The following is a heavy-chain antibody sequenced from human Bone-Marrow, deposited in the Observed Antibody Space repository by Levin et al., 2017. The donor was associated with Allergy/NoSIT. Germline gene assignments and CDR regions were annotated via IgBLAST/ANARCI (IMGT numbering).Heavy chain of an antibody. CDR1: RFSFSTYA. CDR2: ISGSGDMT. D-gene: IGHD6-13*01. V-gene: IGHV3-23*01. J-gene: IGHJ3*02. CDR3: AKEYISAAIGDAFDI. Sequence: GESLKISCAASRFSFSTYAMNWVRQAPGKGLEWVSAISGSGDMTDYAAPVKGRFTISRDNSKNTLYLQMNSLRVEDTALYYCAKEYISAAIGDAFDIWGQGTMVTVSS.